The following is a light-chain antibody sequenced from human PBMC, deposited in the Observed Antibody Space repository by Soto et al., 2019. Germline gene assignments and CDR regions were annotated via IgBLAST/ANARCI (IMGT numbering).Light chain of an antibody. CDR2: GAS. CDR3: QQYNNWPGT. CDR1: QSVSSN. Sequence: ILMTQSPATLSVSQGERATLSCRASQSVSSNLAWYQQKPGQAPRLLIYGASTRATGIPARFSGSGSGTEFTLTISSLQSEDFAVYYCQQYNNWPGTFGQGTKV. V-gene: IGKV3-15*01. J-gene: IGKJ1*01.